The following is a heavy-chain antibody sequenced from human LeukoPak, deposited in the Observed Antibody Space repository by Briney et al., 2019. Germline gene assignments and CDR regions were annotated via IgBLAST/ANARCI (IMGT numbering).Heavy chain of an antibody. CDR3: ARVGGYGSGSYEAFDI. Sequence: PSETLSLTCTVSGYSISSHYCSWIRQPPGTGLEWIVYIYYSGSTNYNPSLKSRVTISLDTSKNQFSLRLSSLTAADTAVYYSARVGGYGSGSYEAFDIWGQGTMVTVSS. CDR1: GYSISSHY. J-gene: IGHJ3*02. V-gene: IGHV4-59*11. CDR2: IYYSGST. D-gene: IGHD3-10*01.